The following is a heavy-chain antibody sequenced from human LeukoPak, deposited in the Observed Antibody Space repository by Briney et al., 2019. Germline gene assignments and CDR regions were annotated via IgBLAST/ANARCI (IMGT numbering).Heavy chain of an antibody. CDR2: IIPIFGTA. CDR1: GGTFSSYA. J-gene: IGHJ6*02. V-gene: IGHV1-69*13. Sequence: ASVKVSCKASGGTFSSYAISWVRQAPGQGLEWMGGIIPIFGTANYAQKFQGRVTITADESTSTAYMELSSLRSEDTAGCYCARGTAVAGTDYYGMDVWGQGTTVTVSS. CDR3: ARGTAVAGTDYYGMDV. D-gene: IGHD6-19*01.